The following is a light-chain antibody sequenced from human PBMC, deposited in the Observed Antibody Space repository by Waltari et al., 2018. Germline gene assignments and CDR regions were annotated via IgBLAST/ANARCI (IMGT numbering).Light chain of an antibody. CDR3: CSYSGSGSFPYV. Sequence: QSALTQPASVSGSPGQSITISCTGTSNNIGFYDLVSWYQQHPGNAPNLIIFDVIKRPSGVADRFPSSKSGDTASRTIAGLQTEDDADYYCCSYSGSGSFPYVFGPGTRVAVL. V-gene: IGLV2-23*02. CDR1: SNNIGFYDL. J-gene: IGLJ1*01. CDR2: DVI.